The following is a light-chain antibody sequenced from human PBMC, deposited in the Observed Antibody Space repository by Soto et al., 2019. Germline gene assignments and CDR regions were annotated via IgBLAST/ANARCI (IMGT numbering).Light chain of an antibody. J-gene: IGKJ5*01. CDR3: QQRSNWIT. Sequence: ELVLAQSPGTLSLSPRERAAVSCMASQTISRNYLVWYQKKPGQAPRLPIYDASKRATGITARFSGSGSGTAFTLTISSLEPEDFAVYYCQQRSNWITFGQGTRLEIK. V-gene: IGKV3-11*01. CDR1: QTISRNY. CDR2: DAS.